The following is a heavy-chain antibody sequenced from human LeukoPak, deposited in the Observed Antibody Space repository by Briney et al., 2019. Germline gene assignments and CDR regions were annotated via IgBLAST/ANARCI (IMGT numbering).Heavy chain of an antibody. V-gene: IGHV3-11*01. CDR2: ISSSGSTI. CDR1: GFTFSDYY. Sequence: GGSLRLSCAASGFTFSDYYISWIRQAPGKGLEWVSYISSSGSTIYYADSVKGRFTISRDNAKNSLYLQMNSLRAEDTAVYYCAREVDPDYYDSSGLYYFDYWGQGTLVTVSS. D-gene: IGHD3-22*01. CDR3: AREVDPDYYDSSGLYYFDY. J-gene: IGHJ4*02.